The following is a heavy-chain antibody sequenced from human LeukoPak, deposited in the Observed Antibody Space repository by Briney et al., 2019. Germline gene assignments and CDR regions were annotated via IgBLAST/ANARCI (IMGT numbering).Heavy chain of an antibody. V-gene: IGHV1-2*02. D-gene: IGHD3-3*01. CDR1: GYTFTGYY. CDR2: INPNSGGT. CDR3: ARVRILRFLEWSPSRSFDI. Sequence: ASVKVSCKASGYTFTGYYMHWVRQAPGQGLEWMGWINPNSGGTKYAQKFQGRVTMTRDTSISTAYMELSRLRSDDTAVYYCARVRILRFLEWSPSRSFDIWGQGTMVTVSS. J-gene: IGHJ3*02.